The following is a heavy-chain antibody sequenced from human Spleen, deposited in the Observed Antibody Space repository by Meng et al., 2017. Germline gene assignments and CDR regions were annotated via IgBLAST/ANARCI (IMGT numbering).Heavy chain of an antibody. CDR2: IRSKAYGGTT. CDR3: TRGRRDQGDY. CDR1: GFTVSSNE. D-gene: IGHD2-2*01. V-gene: IGHV3-49*04. J-gene: IGHJ4*02. Sequence: GESLKISCAASGFTVSSNEMSWVRQAPGKGLEWVGFIRSKAYGGTTEYAASVKGRFTISRDDSESIAYLQMNSLKIEDTAVYYCTRGRRDQGDYWGQGTLVTVSS.